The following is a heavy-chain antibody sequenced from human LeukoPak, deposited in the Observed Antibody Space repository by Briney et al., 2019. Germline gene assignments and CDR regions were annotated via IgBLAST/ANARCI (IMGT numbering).Heavy chain of an antibody. J-gene: IGHJ3*02. D-gene: IGHD2-15*01. CDR2: FSYNGGTI. CDR1: GFTLNDYA. CDR3: AKDGCSGGSCYGRSAFDI. Sequence: GRSLRLSCAVSGFTLNDYAMHWVRQAPGKGLEWVSGFSYNGGTIGFADSVKGRFTISRDNAKNSLYLQMNSLRAEDMALYYCAKDGCSGGSCYGRSAFDIWGQGTMVTVSP. V-gene: IGHV3-9*03.